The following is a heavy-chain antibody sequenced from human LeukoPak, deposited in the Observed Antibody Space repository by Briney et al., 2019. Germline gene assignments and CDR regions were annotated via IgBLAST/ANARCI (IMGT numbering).Heavy chain of an antibody. D-gene: IGHD5-18*01. Sequence: ASVKVSCKASGYTFTNYGINWVRQAPGQGLEWMGGIIPIFGTANYAQKFQGRVTITADESTSTAYMELSSLRSEDTAVYYCATPKPQLWLRLLPPLNYGMDVWGKGTTVTVPS. CDR2: IIPIFGTA. CDR3: ATPKPQLWLRLLPPLNYGMDV. V-gene: IGHV1-69*13. J-gene: IGHJ6*04. CDR1: GYTFTNYG.